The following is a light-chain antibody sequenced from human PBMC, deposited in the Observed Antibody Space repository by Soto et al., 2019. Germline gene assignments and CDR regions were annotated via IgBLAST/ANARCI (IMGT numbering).Light chain of an antibody. J-gene: IGKJ1*01. V-gene: IGKV3-20*01. CDR2: GAT. CDR1: QSVSNY. Sequence: EIVVTQSPATLSVSPGARATLSCRAIQSVSNYIAWYQQKPGQAPRLVVYGATTRATDVPDRFSGSGSGADFTLSISRLEPEDFAVYYCQQYGSSPTRMVGQGTKV. CDR3: QQYGSSPTRM.